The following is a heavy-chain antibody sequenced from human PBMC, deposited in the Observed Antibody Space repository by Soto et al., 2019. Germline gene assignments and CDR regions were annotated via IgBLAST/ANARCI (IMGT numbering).Heavy chain of an antibody. V-gene: IGHV4-59*12. D-gene: IGHD3-3*01. CDR3: ARGVDSWSGYLF. CDR1: GGSISSYY. CDR2: IYYSGST. Sequence: PSETLSLTCTVSGGSISSYYWSWIRQPPGKGLEWIGYIYYSGSTNYNASLKSRVTISVDTSKNQFSLKLTSVTAADRGVYYCARGVDSWSGYLFWGQGTPVTVSS. J-gene: IGHJ4*02.